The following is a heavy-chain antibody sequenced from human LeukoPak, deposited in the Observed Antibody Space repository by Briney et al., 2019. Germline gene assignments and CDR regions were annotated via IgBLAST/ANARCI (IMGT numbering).Heavy chain of an antibody. CDR1: VFTFSTYG. V-gene: IGHV3-30*02. Sequence: GGSLRLSCAASVFTFSTYGFHWVRQAPGKGLEGVAFIPSDGSDNYYANSVKGRFTISGDNSKNTLYLQMNSLRSEDTAVYYCAKGLGDYDDFRLGYWGQGTLVTVSS. D-gene: IGHD4-17*01. J-gene: IGHJ4*02. CDR2: IPSDGSDN. CDR3: AKGLGDYDDFRLGY.